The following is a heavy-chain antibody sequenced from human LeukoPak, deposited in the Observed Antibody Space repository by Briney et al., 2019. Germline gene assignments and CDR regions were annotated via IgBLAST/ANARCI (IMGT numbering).Heavy chain of an antibody. D-gene: IGHD5-18*01. V-gene: IGHV3-74*01. Sequence: GGSLRLSCAASGFTFTTYWMHWVRQAPGKGLVWVSHINSDGSITSYADSVKGRLTISRDNAKNTLYLQMNSLRAEDTAVYYCARDAVDTANAVWGQGTTVTVSS. CDR1: GFTFTTYW. J-gene: IGHJ6*02. CDR2: INSDGSIT. CDR3: ARDAVDTANAV.